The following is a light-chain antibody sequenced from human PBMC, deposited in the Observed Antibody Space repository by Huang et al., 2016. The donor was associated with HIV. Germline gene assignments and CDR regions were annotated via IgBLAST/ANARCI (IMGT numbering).Light chain of an antibody. Sequence: EIVLTQSPGTLSLSPGERATLSCRASQSVSSSYLAWYQQKPGQAPRLLIYGASSRATGIPDRFSGSGSGTDFTLTISRLEPEDFAVYYCQQYGSSSTWTFGRGTKVEIK. V-gene: IGKV3-20*01. CDR1: QSVSSSY. CDR2: GAS. J-gene: IGKJ1*01. CDR3: QQYGSSSTWT.